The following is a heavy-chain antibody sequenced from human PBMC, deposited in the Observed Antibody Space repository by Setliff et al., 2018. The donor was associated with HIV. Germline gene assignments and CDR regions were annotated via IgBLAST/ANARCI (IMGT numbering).Heavy chain of an antibody. Sequence: GASVKVSCKASGYSFINYGISWVRQAPGQGPEWMGWISPYTGNTDYAPRLLGRVTMTTDTSTRTAYLELRSLTSDDTAVYYCARARLQGIVTAVGPRDNCLDPWGQGTRVTVSS. CDR2: ISPYTGNT. V-gene: IGHV1-18*01. J-gene: IGHJ5*02. CDR1: GYSFINYG. D-gene: IGHD1-26*01. CDR3: ARARLQGIVTAVGPRDNCLDP.